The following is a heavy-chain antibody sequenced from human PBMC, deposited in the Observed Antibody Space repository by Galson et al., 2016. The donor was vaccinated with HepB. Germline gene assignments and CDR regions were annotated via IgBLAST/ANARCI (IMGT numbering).Heavy chain of an antibody. D-gene: IGHD2-15*01. CDR3: AEDGGYCSDATCYYRNS. CDR1: GFTFSSYA. V-gene: IGHV3-23*01. CDR2: ITGSGGWI. J-gene: IGHJ4*02. Sequence: SLRLSCAASGFTFSSYAMSWVRQAPGEGLEWVSTITGSGGWIKYADSVKGRLITSRDNSKNTLYLQLNSLRAEDTAVYYCAEDGGYCSDATCYYRNSWGQGTLVTASS.